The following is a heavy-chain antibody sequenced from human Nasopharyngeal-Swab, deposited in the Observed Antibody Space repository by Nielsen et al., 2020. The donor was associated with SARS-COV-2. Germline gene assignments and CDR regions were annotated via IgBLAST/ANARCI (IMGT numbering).Heavy chain of an antibody. CDR1: GFTVSINY. J-gene: IGHJ4*02. V-gene: IGHV3-7*01. CDR2: IKQDGSEK. Sequence: EGSLRLSCAASGFTVSINYMSWVRQAPGKGLEWVANIKQDGSEKYYLDPVKGRFTISRDNAKNSLYLQMNSLRAEDTAVYYCARVVYGYNYPVDYWGQGTLVTVSS. D-gene: IGHD5-24*01. CDR3: ARVVYGYNYPVDY.